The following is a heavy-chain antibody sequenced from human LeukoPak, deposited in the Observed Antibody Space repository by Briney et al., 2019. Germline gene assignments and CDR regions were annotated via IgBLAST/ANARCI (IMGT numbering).Heavy chain of an antibody. CDR2: LNPFSGSA. J-gene: IGHJ4*02. D-gene: IGHD3-9*01. CDR3: ATVPVEQNTYGYTKFASFLDS. CDR1: GGTLNSYS. V-gene: IGHV1-69*01. Sequence: SVKVSCEASGGTLNSYSINWVRQAPGQGLEWMGGLNPFSGSAHYAQKFEDRVSITADESTRTTYMELSSLRSEDTAVYYCATVPVEQNTYGYTKFASFLDSWGPGTLVTVSS.